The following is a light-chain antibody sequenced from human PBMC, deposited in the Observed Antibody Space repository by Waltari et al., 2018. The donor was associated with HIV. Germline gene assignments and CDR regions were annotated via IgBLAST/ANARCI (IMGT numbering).Light chain of an antibody. CDR1: SSNIGSSY. V-gene: IGLV1-47*01. Sequence: QSVLTQPPSASGTPGQRVTIPCSGSSSNIGSSYVYLYQQVPGTAPKLLIYSSKHRPSGVPDRFSGSKSGTSASLAISGLRSEDEAYYYCAAWDDSLSGYVFGTGTKVTVL. CDR2: SSK. J-gene: IGLJ1*01. CDR3: AAWDDSLSGYV.